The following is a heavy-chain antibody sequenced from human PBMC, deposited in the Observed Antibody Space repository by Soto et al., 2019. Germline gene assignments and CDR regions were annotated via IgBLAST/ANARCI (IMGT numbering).Heavy chain of an antibody. D-gene: IGHD1-1*01. CDR2: IYYSGST. CDR1: GGSISSGGYY. V-gene: IGHV4-31*03. J-gene: IGHJ5*02. CDR3: ARDKGWNDDDGLWWFDP. Sequence: QVQLQESGPGLVKPSQTLSLTCTVSGGSISSGGYYWSWIRQHPGKGLEWIGYIYYSGSTYYNPSLKSRVTKSVDTSKNQFSLKLSSVTAADTAVYYCARDKGWNDDDGLWWFDPWGQGTLVTVSS.